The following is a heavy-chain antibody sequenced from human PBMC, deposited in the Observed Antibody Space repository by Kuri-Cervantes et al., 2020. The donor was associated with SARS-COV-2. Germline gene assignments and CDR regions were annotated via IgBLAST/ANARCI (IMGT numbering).Heavy chain of an antibody. CDR1: GFTFSSYA. Sequence: GESLKISCAASGFTFSSYAMHWVRQAPGKGLEWAAVISYDGSNKYYADSVKGRFTISRDNSKNTLYLQMNSLRTEDTAVYYCARGGGGYYQTYFDYWGRGTLVTVSS. D-gene: IGHD3-22*01. CDR3: ARGGGGYYQTYFDY. V-gene: IGHV3-30-3*01. J-gene: IGHJ4*02. CDR2: ISYDGSNK.